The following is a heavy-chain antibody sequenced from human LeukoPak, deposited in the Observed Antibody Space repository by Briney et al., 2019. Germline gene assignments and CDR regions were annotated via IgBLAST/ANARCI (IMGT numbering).Heavy chain of an antibody. CDR2: ISWNSGSI. D-gene: IGHD5-18*01. CDR1: GFTFDDYA. J-gene: IGHJ6*03. CDR3: AKGQHYYYYYYMDV. Sequence: GRSLRLSCAASGFTFDDYAMHWVRQAPGKGLEWVSGISWNSGSIGYADSVKGRFTISRDNAKNSLYLQMNSLRAEDTALYYCAKGQHYYYYYYMDVWGKGTTVTVSS. V-gene: IGHV3-9*01.